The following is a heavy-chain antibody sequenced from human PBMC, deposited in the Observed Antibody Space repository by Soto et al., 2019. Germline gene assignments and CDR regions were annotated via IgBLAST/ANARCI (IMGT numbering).Heavy chain of an antibody. CDR3: TTNSVTNLYYYGMEV. CDR1: GFTFSNGW. V-gene: IGHV3-15*01. D-gene: IGHD2-8*01. Sequence: EVQLVESGGGLVKPGGSLRLSCEGSGFTFSNGWMTWVRQAPGKGLEWVGRIKTNIDGGRIDYAAPVKGRFTISRDDSKNTLYLQMNSLKTEDTAVYYCTTNSVTNLYYYGMEVWGLGTTVTVSS. CDR2: IKTNIDGGRI. J-gene: IGHJ6*02.